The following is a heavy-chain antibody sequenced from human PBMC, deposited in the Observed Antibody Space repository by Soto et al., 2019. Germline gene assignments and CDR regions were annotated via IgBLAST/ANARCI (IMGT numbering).Heavy chain of an antibody. CDR3: ARIPTFGGARGYFDY. Sequence: PSETLSLTCTVSGGSISAYYWSWIRQPPGKGLEWIGYASSSGRTKYNPSLKSRVTISVDTSKHQFSLNLTSVTAADTAVYFCARIPTFGGARGYFDYWGQGALVTVSS. CDR1: GGSISAYY. J-gene: IGHJ4*02. CDR2: ASSSGRT. D-gene: IGHD3-16*01. V-gene: IGHV4-59*01.